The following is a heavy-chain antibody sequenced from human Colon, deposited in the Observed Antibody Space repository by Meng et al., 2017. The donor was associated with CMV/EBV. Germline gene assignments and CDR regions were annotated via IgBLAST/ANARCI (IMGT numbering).Heavy chain of an antibody. J-gene: IGHJ4*02. Sequence: QVHLEESGPGLVKPSETLSLTCTVSDDSISSTNYFWTWIRQPPGKGLESIGYISHNGDTYYNPSLQSRVSISLDTSKNHFSLKLSSVTAADTAIYYCARDRYRLGSDSRGQGTLVTVSS. D-gene: IGHD6-19*01. CDR3: ARDRYRLGSDS. V-gene: IGHV4-30-4*01. CDR2: ISHNGDT. CDR1: DDSISSTNYF.